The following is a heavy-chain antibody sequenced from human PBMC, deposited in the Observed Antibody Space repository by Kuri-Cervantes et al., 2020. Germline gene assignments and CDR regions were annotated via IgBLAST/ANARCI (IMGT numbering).Heavy chain of an antibody. D-gene: IGHD3-10*01. J-gene: IGHJ6*02. V-gene: IGHV3-64*01. CDR3: AKEGSRYYYYGMDV. Sequence: GESLKISCAASGFTFSSYAMHWVRQAPGKGLEYVSAISSNGGSTYYANSVKGRFTISRDNSKNTLYLQMNSLRAEDTAVYYCAKEGSRYYYYGMDVWGQGTTVTVSS. CDR2: ISSNGGST. CDR1: GFTFSSYA.